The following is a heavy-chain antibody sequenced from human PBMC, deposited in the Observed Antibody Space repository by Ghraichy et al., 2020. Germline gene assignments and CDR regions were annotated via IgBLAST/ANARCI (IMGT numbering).Heavy chain of an antibody. CDR2: ISSSSSYI. D-gene: IGHD7-27*01. CDR3: ARESTGDEGYFDL. J-gene: IGHJ2*01. CDR1: GFTFSDYY. Sequence: GSLRLSCAASGFTFSDYYMSWIRQAPGKGLEWVSYISSSSSYIYYADSVKGRFTISRDNAKNSLYLQMNSLRAEDTAVYYCARESTGDEGYFDLWGRGTLVTVSS. V-gene: IGHV3-11*06.